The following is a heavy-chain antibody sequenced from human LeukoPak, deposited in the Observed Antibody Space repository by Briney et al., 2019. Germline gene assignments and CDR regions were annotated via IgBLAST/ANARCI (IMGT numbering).Heavy chain of an antibody. V-gene: IGHV4-59*11. J-gene: IGHJ4*02. Sequence: PSETLSLTCTVSGGSISSHYWSWIRQPPGKGLEWIGYIYYSGSTNYNPSLKSRVTISVDTSKNQFSLKLSSVTAADTAVYYCARGGFGDPTVDYWGQGTLVTVSS. D-gene: IGHD3-10*01. CDR2: IYYSGST. CDR3: ARGGFGDPTVDY. CDR1: GGSISSHY.